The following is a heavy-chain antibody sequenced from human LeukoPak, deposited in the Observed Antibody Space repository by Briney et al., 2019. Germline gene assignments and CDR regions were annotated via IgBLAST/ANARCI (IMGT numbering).Heavy chain of an antibody. D-gene: IGHD2-15*01. J-gene: IGHJ4*02. Sequence: PGGSLRLSCAASGFTFSSYSMNWVRQAPGKGLEWVSYISSSSSTIYYADSVKGRFTISRDNAKNSLYLQMNSLRDEDTAVYYCARDRPRYCSGCFDYWGQGTLVTVSS. CDR1: GFTFSSYS. V-gene: IGHV3-48*02. CDR3: ARDRPRYCSGCFDY. CDR2: ISSSSSTI.